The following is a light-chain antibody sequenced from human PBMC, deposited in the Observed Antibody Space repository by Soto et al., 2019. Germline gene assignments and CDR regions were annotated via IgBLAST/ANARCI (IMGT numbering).Light chain of an antibody. Sequence: EIVLTQSPATLSLSPGDSATLSCRANQSVGSSLAWIRQRPGQAPSLVIYDAFNRASGTPARFSGSGSVTDFTLTISSLESADFATYYCQQRSTWPMTFGQGTRLEI. CDR1: QSVGSS. CDR3: QQRSTWPMT. V-gene: IGKV3-11*01. J-gene: IGKJ5*01. CDR2: DAF.